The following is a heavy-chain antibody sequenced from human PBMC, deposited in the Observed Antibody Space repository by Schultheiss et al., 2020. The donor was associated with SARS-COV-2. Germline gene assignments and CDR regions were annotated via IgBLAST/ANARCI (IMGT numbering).Heavy chain of an antibody. J-gene: IGHJ5*02. CDR1: GGSISSYY. CDR3: ARGRGWSAISRCWFDP. Sequence: SQTLSLTCTVSGGSISSYYWSWIRQHPGKGLEWIGYIYYSGSTNYNPSLKSRVTISVDTSKNQFSLKLSSVTAADTAVYYCARGRGWSAISRCWFDPWGQGTLVTVSS. V-gene: IGHV4-59*12. D-gene: IGHD3-3*01. CDR2: IYYSGST.